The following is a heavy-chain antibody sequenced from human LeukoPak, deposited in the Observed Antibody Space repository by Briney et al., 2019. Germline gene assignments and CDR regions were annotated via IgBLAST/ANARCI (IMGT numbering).Heavy chain of an antibody. D-gene: IGHD1-26*01. CDR3: ARHVEGATQKPDAFDI. CDR2: IYHSGST. Sequence: PSETLSLTCTVSGGSISSGSYYWSWIRQPPGKGLEWIGSIYHSGSTYYNPSLKSRVTISVDTSKNQFSLKLSSVTAADTAVYYCARHVEGATQKPDAFDIWGQGTMVTVSS. V-gene: IGHV4-39*01. J-gene: IGHJ3*02. CDR1: GGSISSGSYY.